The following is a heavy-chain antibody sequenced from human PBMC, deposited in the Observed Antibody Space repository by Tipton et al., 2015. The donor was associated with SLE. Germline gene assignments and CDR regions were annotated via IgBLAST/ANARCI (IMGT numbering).Heavy chain of an antibody. CDR1: GASISSHY. V-gene: IGHV4-59*11. CDR2: IYYSGST. Sequence: GLVKPSETLSLTCAVSGASISSHYWSWIRQTPGKGLEWIGYIYYSGSTNYNPSLKSRVTMSLDTSKDQFSLKVNSVTAADTAVYYCARAILGPGATWSFYYGMDVWGQGTTVTVSS. CDR3: ARAILGPGATWSFYYGMDV. D-gene: IGHD3-3*01. J-gene: IGHJ6*02.